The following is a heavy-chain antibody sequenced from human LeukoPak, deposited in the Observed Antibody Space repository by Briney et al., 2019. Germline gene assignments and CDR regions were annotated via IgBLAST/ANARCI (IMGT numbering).Heavy chain of an antibody. CDR1: GFTFSSSW. V-gene: IGHV3-74*01. J-gene: IGHJ4*02. D-gene: IGHD3-10*01. CDR3: ARASGSSNTPLDY. Sequence: PGGSLRLSCAASGFTFSSSWMHWVRQAAGQGLVWVSRINTDGTATTYADSVKGRFTISRDNAKNTLYLQMNSLRAEDTAVYYCARASGSSNTPLDYWGQGTLVTVSS. CDR2: INTDGTAT.